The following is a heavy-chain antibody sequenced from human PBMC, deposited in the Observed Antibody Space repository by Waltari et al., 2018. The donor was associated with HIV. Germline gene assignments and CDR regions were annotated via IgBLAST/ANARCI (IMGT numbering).Heavy chain of an antibody. D-gene: IGHD6-13*01. CDR3: ARDLGSSSWYNYYYGMDV. J-gene: IGHJ6*02. V-gene: IGHV3-53*01. CDR1: GFTVSSNY. Sequence: EVQLVQSGGGLIQPGGSLGPPCAPSGFTVSSNYMTWVRQAPGKGLEWVSVIYSGGNTYYADSVKGRFTISRDNSKNTLYLQLNSLRAEDSAVYYCARDLGSSSWYNYYYGMDVWGQGTTVTVSS. CDR2: IYSGGNT.